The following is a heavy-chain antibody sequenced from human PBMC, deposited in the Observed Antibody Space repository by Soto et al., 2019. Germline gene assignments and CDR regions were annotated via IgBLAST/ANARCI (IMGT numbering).Heavy chain of an antibody. CDR1: GYTFTSYY. Sequence: ASVKVSCKASGYTFTSYYMHWVRQAPGQGLEWMGIINPSGGSTSYAQKFQGRVTMTRDTSTSTVNMDLSSLKSEDTAVYYCARVSGLLWCGEVPSLGFYGMDVWGQGTTVTVSS. CDR3: ARVSGLLWCGEVPSLGFYGMDV. J-gene: IGHJ6*02. D-gene: IGHD3-10*01. CDR2: INPSGGST. V-gene: IGHV1-46*01.